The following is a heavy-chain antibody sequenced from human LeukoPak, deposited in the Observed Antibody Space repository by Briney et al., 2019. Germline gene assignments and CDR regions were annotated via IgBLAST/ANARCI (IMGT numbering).Heavy chain of an antibody. CDR3: ARGPYSYDSSGAFDI. V-gene: IGHV4-61*02. J-gene: IGHJ3*02. CDR2: ISSSGST. D-gene: IGHD3-22*01. CDR1: GDSISSGDYY. Sequence: PSETLSLTCTVSGDSISSGDYYWSWIRQPAGNGLEWIGRISSSGSTNYNPSLKSRVTISVDTSKNQFSLKLSSVTAADTAVYFGARGPYSYDSSGAFDIWGQGTMVTVSS.